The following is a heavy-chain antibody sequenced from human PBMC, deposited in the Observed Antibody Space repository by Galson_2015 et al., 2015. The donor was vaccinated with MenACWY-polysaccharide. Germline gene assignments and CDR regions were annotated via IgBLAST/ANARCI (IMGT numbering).Heavy chain of an antibody. J-gene: IGHJ4*02. CDR2: VHFSGST. Sequence: ETLSLTCSISGGSISGYYWSWIRQPPGKGLEWIGYVHFSGSTSYNPSLRSRVTISVDTSKNQFSLKLSSVTAADTAVYYCARANADFVFGYWGQGTLVTVSS. V-gene: IGHV4-59*01. CDR1: GGSISGYY. D-gene: IGHD1-1*01. CDR3: ARANADFVFGY.